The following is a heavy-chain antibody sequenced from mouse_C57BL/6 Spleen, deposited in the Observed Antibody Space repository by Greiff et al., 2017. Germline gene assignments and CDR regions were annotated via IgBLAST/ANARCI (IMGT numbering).Heavy chain of an antibody. CDR2: IDPEDGET. CDR3: ARALLYYGNYEFAY. CDR1: GFNIKDYY. D-gene: IGHD2-1*01. Sequence: VQLQQSGAELVKPGASVKLSCTASGFNIKDYYMHWVKQRTEQGLEWIGRIDPEDGETTYAPKFQGKATITAETYSNTAYLQLSSLTSEDTAVYYCARALLYYGNYEFAYWGQGTLVTVSA. J-gene: IGHJ3*01. V-gene: IGHV14-2*01.